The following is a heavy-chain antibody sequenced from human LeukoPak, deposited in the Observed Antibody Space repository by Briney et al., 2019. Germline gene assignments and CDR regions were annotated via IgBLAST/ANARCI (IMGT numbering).Heavy chain of an antibody. V-gene: IGHV3-30*18. CDR3: AKDRVEYHGNGYFDY. Sequence: GGSLRLSCAASGFTFSSYGMHWVRQAPGKGLEWVAVISYDGSNKYYADSVKGRFTISRDNSKNTLYLQMNSLRAEDTAVHYCAKDRVEYHGNGYFDYWGQGTLVTVSS. CDR1: GFTFSSYG. D-gene: IGHD1-1*01. CDR2: ISYDGSNK. J-gene: IGHJ4*02.